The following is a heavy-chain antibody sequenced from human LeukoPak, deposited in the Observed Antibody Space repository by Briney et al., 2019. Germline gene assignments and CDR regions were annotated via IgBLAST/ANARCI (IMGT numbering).Heavy chain of an antibody. CDR1: GGTFSSYA. D-gene: IGHD3-3*01. V-gene: IGHV1-69*05. Sequence: ASVKVSCKASGGTFSSYAISWVRQAPGQGLEWMGGIIPIFGTANYAQKFQGRVTITTDTSTSTAYMELRSLRSDDTAVYYCARDYFDFWSGYYSGGTNWFDPWGQGTLVTVSS. J-gene: IGHJ5*02. CDR2: IIPIFGTA. CDR3: ARDYFDFWSGYYSGGTNWFDP.